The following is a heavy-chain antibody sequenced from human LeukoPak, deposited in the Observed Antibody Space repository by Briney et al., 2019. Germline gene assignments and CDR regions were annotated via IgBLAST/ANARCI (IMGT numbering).Heavy chain of an antibody. D-gene: IGHD2-8*01. V-gene: IGHV4-39*07. CDR1: GGSISSSSYY. Sequence: SETLSLTCTVSGGSISSSSYYWGWIRQPPGKGLEWIGSIYYSGSTYYNPSLKSRVTISVDTSKNQFSLKLSSVTAADTAMYYCARAVLATKSEHWFDSWGQGTLVTVSS. CDR2: IYYSGST. CDR3: ARAVLATKSEHWFDS. J-gene: IGHJ5*01.